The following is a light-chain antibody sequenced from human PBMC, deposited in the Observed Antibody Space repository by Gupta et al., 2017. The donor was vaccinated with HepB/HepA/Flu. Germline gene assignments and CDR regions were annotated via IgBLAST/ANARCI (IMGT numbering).Light chain of an antibody. Sequence: EIVMTQSPVTLSVSPGESAALSCRASQNINNNLAWYQQKPGQAPRLLIFGASTRATGTPARFSGSGPGTDFVLTISSLQSEDSAVYYCQQYDNWPLTFGGGTQVEIK. J-gene: IGKJ4*02. V-gene: IGKV3-15*01. CDR2: GAS. CDR1: QNINNN. CDR3: QQYDNWPLT.